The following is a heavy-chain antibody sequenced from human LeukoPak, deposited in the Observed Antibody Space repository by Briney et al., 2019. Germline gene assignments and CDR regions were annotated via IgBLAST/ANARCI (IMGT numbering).Heavy chain of an antibody. Sequence: ASVKVSCKASGYTFSSFGITWVRQAPGQGLEWMGWISAYNGNTNYARNLQGRVTLTTDTSTSTAYMELRSLRSDDTAVYFCARAPLRDAFDIWGQGTMVTVSS. CDR2: ISAYNGNT. V-gene: IGHV1-18*01. CDR1: GYTFSSFG. J-gene: IGHJ3*02. CDR3: ARAPLRDAFDI.